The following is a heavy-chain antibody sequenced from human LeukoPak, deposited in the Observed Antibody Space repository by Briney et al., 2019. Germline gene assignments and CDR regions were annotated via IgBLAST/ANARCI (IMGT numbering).Heavy chain of an antibody. CDR1: GYTFTGFY. J-gene: IGHJ6*03. CDR3: ARDRSAAAAVGNYYYYYYMDV. D-gene: IGHD6-13*01. CDR2: INPNSGGT. Sequence: ASVNLSCKPSGYTFTGFYIHWVRQAPGQGLKWMGWINPNSGGTNYAQKFQGRVTMTRDTSISTAYMELSRLRSDDTAVYYCARDRSAAAAVGNYYYYYYMDVWGKGTTVTISS. V-gene: IGHV1-2*02.